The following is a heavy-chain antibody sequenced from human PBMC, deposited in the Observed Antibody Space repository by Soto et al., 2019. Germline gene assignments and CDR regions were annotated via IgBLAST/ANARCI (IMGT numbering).Heavy chain of an antibody. CDR1: GFTFGDYF. CDR2: IRSESYGGTT. Sequence: EVQLVASGGGLVQPGRSLRLSCTGSGFTFGDYFMNWIRQAPGKGLEWVGFIRSESYGGTTEYAASVKGRVTISRDDSKSIAYLQINSLKTEDTAVYYCTRVGAGYISGMDFWGQGTLVSVSS. J-gene: IGHJ4*02. CDR3: TRVGAGYISGMDF. D-gene: IGHD3-10*01. V-gene: IGHV3-49*03.